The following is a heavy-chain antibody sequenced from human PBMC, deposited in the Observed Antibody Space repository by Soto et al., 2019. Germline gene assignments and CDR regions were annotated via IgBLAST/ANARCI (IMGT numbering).Heavy chain of an antibody. V-gene: IGHV1-3*01. Sequence: ASVKVSCKASGGTFSSYAISWVRQAPGQGLEWMGGINAGNGDTKYSQRFQGRVTITRDKSASTAYMELSSLRSEDTAVYYCARDLGVVVIDYWGQGTLVTV. J-gene: IGHJ4*02. CDR2: INAGNGDT. CDR3: ARDLGVVVIDY. CDR1: GGTFSSYA. D-gene: IGHD3-22*01.